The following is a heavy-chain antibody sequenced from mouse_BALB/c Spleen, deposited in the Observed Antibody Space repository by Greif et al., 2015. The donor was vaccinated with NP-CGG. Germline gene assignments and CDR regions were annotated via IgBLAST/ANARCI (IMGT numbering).Heavy chain of an antibody. CDR3: ARRGTTVVASMDY. CDR2: INPSTGYT. Sequence: QVQLQQSGAELAKPGASVKMSCKASGHTFTSYWMHWVKQRPGQGLEWIGYINPSTGYTEYNQKFKDKATLTADKSSSTAYMQLSSLTSEDSAVYYCARRGTTVVASMDYWGQGTSVTVSS. CDR1: GHTFTSYW. D-gene: IGHD1-1*01. V-gene: IGHV1-7*01. J-gene: IGHJ4*01.